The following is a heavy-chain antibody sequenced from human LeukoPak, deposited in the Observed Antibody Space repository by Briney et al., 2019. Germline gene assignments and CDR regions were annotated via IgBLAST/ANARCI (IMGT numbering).Heavy chain of an antibody. V-gene: IGHV3-30*02. J-gene: IGHJ3*02. D-gene: IGHD4-23*01. CDR3: AKDLRADYGGNSGDAFDI. CDR2: IRYDGSNK. CDR1: GFTFSSYG. Sequence: GGSLRLSCAASGFTFSSYGMHWVRQAPGKGLEWVALIRYDGSNKYYADSVKGRFTISRDNSKNTLYLQMNSLRAEDTAVYYCAKDLRADYGGNSGDAFDIWGQGTMVTVSS.